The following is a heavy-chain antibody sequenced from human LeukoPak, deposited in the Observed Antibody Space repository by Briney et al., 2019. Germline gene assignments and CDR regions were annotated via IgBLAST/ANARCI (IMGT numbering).Heavy chain of an antibody. D-gene: IGHD3-10*01. CDR3: ARVTTMVRGVILYYYYYMDV. J-gene: IGHJ6*03. CDR2: IKQDGSEK. CDR1: GFTFSTYW. Sequence: PGGSLRLSCAASGFTFSTYWMTWVRQAPGKGLDWVGNIKQDGSEKYYVDSVKGRFTISRDNAKNSLYLQMNSLRAEDTAVYYCARVTTMVRGVILYYYYYMDVWGKGTTVTISS. V-gene: IGHV3-7*01.